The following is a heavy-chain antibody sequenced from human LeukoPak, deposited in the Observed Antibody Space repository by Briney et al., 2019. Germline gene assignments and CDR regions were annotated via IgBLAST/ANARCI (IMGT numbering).Heavy chain of an antibody. D-gene: IGHD3-10*01. CDR3: ARSYYYGSGSYGYYYYYMDV. J-gene: IGHJ6*03. CDR1: GGTFSSHA. V-gene: IGHV1-69*05. Sequence: ASVKVSCKASGGTFSSHAISWVRQAPGQGLEWMGGIIPIFGTANYAQKFQGRVTITTDESTSTAYMELSSLRSEDTAVYYCARSYYYGSGSYGYYYYYMDVWGKGTTVTVSS. CDR2: IIPIFGTA.